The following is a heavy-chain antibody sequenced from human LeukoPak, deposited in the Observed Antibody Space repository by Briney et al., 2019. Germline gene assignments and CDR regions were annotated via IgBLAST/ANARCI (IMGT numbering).Heavy chain of an antibody. Sequence: GGSLRLSCAASGFTFNTYIMTWVRQAPGQGLEWVSSITSRSSSIYYADSVKGRFTISRDNAKNSLYLHMNSLRAEDTAVYYCARVPSYYRDFDYWGQGTLVTVSS. CDR1: GFTFNTYI. J-gene: IGHJ4*02. CDR3: ARVPSYYRDFDY. V-gene: IGHV3-21*01. D-gene: IGHD1-14*01. CDR2: ITSRSSSI.